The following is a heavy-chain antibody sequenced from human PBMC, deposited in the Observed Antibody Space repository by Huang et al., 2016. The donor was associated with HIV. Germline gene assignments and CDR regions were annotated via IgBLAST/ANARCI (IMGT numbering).Heavy chain of an antibody. CDR2: STASSSCK. V-gene: IGHV3-21*01. D-gene: IGHD3-10*01. CDR3: VRENYGSGATLHWFDP. J-gene: IGHJ5*02. Sequence: DVQLVESGGGLVKPGGSLRLSCAASGFSFDSFAMHWVRPAAGKGLCGVASSTASSSCKGDAVSLMGRFTGARDNAKNSLYLQMNSLRPEDTAVYYYVRENYGSGATLHWFDPWGQGTLVTVSS. CDR1: GFSFDSFA.